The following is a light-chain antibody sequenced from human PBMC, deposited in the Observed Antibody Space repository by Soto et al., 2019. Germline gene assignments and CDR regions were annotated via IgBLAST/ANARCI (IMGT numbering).Light chain of an antibody. V-gene: IGKV3-11*01. J-gene: IGKJ1*01. CDR3: QQRSKWPGT. CDR2: DAS. Sequence: EIVLTQSPAILSLSPGERATISCRASQSVSSYLAWYQQKPGQAPRLLIYDASNRATGIPARFSGSGSGTDLTLTISSLEPEDFAVYYCQQRSKWPGTFGQGTKVEIK. CDR1: QSVSSY.